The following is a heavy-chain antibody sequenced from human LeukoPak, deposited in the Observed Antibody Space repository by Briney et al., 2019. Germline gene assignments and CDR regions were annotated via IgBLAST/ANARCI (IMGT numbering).Heavy chain of an antibody. CDR1: GGSLSSYY. D-gene: IGHD3-10*01. V-gene: IGHV4-59*12. CDR2: IYYSGST. Sequence: PSETLSLTCTVSGGSLSSYYWSWIRQPPGKGLEWIGYIYYSGSTNYNPSLKSRVTISADTSKNQFSLKLSSVTAADTAVYYCARDVGSGSIPLGAWGQGILVTVSS. CDR3: ARDVGSGSIPLGA. J-gene: IGHJ5*02.